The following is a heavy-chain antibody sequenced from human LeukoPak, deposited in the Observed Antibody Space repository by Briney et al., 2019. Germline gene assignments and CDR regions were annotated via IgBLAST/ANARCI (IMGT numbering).Heavy chain of an antibody. V-gene: IGHV4-38-2*02. CDR3: ARDHHDYGDYGWSFDI. CDR2: IYHSGSS. D-gene: IGHD4-17*01. J-gene: IGHJ3*02. Sequence: SETLSLTCTVSGFSISSGYFWGWIRQPPGKGLEWIGSIYHSGSSYYNPSLKSRVTISVDTSKNQFSLKLNSVTAADTAVYYCARDHHDYGDYGWSFDIWGQGTMVTVSS. CDR1: GFSISSGYF.